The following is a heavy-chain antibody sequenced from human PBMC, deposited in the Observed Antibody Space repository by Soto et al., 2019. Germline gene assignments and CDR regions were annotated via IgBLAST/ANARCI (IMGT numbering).Heavy chain of an antibody. CDR1: GGSISSGGYY. D-gene: IGHD6-19*01. CDR2: IYYSGST. J-gene: IGHJ6*02. V-gene: IGHV4-31*03. CDR3: ARLSWAVAAAYYYYYGMDV. Sequence: QVQLQESGPGLVKPSQTLSLTCTVSGGSISSGGYYWSWIRQHPGKGLEWIGYIYYSGSTYYNPSLKSRVTISVATSKDQFSLKRSSVTAAETAVCYCARLSWAVAAAYYYYYGMDVWGQGTTVTVSS.